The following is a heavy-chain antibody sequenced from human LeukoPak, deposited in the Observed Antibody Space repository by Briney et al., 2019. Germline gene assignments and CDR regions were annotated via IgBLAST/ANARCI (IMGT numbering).Heavy chain of an antibody. D-gene: IGHD2-15*01. CDR2: ITSSGSYI. CDR3: ARDRGREFYYGLDV. Sequence: GGSLRLSCAASGFTFSRQSMNWVRQAPGKGLDWVSSITSSGSYIYYADSVKGRFTISRDNALSTVYLQMNSLRVEDTAVYYCARDRGREFYYGLDVWGQGTTVTVSS. CDR1: GFTFSRQS. V-gene: IGHV3-21*01. J-gene: IGHJ6*02.